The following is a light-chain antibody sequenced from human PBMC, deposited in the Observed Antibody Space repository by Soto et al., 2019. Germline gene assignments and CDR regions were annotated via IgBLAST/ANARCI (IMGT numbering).Light chain of an antibody. V-gene: IGKV3-20*01. CDR2: GAS. Sequence: EIVLTQSPGTLSLSPGERATLSCRARQSVSSSFLAWYQQKPGQAPRLLIYGASSRATGIPDRFSGSGSGTDFTLTISRLEPEDFAVYYCQQFGSLPRTFGQGTKVDIK. CDR1: QSVSSSF. CDR3: QQFGSLPRT. J-gene: IGKJ1*01.